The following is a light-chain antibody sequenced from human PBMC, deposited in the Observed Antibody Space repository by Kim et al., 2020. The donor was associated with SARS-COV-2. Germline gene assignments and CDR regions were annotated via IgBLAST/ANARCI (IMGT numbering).Light chain of an antibody. V-gene: IGKV1-39*01. CDR1: QSISSY. J-gene: IGKJ4*01. CDR3: QQSYSTPLT. CDR2: GAS. Sequence: DIQMTQSPSSLSASVGDRVTITCRASQSISSYLNWHQQKPGKAPNLLIYGASNLQSGVPPRFSGSGSGTDFTLTISSLQAEDFATYYCQQSYSTPLTFGGGTKVEI.